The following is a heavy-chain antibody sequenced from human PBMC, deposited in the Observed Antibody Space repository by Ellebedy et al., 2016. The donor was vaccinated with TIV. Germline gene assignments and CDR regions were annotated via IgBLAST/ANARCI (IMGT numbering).Heavy chain of an antibody. V-gene: IGHV1-69*13. J-gene: IGHJ6*02. D-gene: IGHD5-18*01. CDR2: IIPIFGTA. Sequence: SVKVSXXASGGTFSSYAISWVRQAPGQGLEWMGGIIPIFGTANYAQKFQGRVTITADESTSTAYMELSSLRSEDTAVYYCARDGPRLRGYSYGPYYYYGMDVWGQGTTVTVSS. CDR3: ARDGPRLRGYSYGPYYYYGMDV. CDR1: GGTFSSYA.